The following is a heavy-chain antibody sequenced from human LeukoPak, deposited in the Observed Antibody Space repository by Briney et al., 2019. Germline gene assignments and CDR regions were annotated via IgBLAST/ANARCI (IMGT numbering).Heavy chain of an antibody. J-gene: IGHJ4*02. CDR3: ARSEYYGSGSSYFDY. D-gene: IGHD3-10*01. CDR1: GYTFTGYY. CDR2: INPNSGGT. V-gene: IGHV1-2*02. Sequence: GASVKVSCKASGYTFTGYYMHWVRQAPGQGIEWMGWINPNSGGTNYAQKFQGRVTMTRDTSISTAYMELSSLRSEDTAVYYCARSEYYGSGSSYFDYWGQGTLVTVSS.